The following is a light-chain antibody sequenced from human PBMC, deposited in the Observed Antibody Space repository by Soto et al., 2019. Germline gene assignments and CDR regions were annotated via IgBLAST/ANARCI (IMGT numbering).Light chain of an antibody. CDR2: DAS. CDR3: QQRSNWPRYT. Sequence: EIVLTQSPATLSLSPGERATLSCRASQSVSSYLAWYQQKPGQAPRLLIYDASNRATGIPARFSGSGSGTDFTLTISSLEPEDVAVYYCQQRSNWPRYTFGQGTKLEIK. CDR1: QSVSSY. V-gene: IGKV3-11*01. J-gene: IGKJ2*01.